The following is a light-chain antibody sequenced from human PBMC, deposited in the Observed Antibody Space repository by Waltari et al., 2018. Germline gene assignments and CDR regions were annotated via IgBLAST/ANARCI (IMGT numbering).Light chain of an antibody. CDR2: GAS. Sequence: EIVLTQSPGTLSLSPGESATLSCRTSQSVTRALAWYQQKPGQAPRLLIYGASNRATGIPDRFSGSGSETDFSLTISSLEPEDFAVYYCQHYLRIPVTFGQGTKVEVK. CDR1: QSVTRA. J-gene: IGKJ1*01. CDR3: QHYLRIPVT. V-gene: IGKV3-20*01.